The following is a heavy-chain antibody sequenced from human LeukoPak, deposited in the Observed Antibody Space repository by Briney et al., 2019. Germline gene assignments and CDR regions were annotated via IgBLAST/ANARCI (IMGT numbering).Heavy chain of an antibody. CDR2: IGRGNNYI. CDR3: TRDLHSDL. Sequence: GGSLRLSCAASGFNFYNYNMNWVRQAPGKGLEWVSSIGRGNNYIYYADSVKGRFTISRDDAKQSLYLQMNSLRAEDTAVYSCTRDLHSDLRGQGTLVTVSS. CDR1: GFNFYNYN. J-gene: IGHJ5*02. V-gene: IGHV3-21*01. D-gene: IGHD3-3*02.